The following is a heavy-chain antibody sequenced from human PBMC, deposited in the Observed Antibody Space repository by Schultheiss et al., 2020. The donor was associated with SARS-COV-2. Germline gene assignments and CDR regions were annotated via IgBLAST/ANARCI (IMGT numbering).Heavy chain of an antibody. J-gene: IGHJ4*02. D-gene: IGHD4-17*01. CDR2: INHSGST. CDR1: GGSFSGYY. CDR3: ARKGDSGDYHFDY. V-gene: IGHV4-34*10. Sequence: SETLSLTCAVYGGSFSGYYWSWIRQPPGKGLEWIGEINHSGSTNYNPSLKSRVTMSVDTSKNQFYLRLSSVTAADTAVYYCARKGDSGDYHFDYWGQGTLVTVSS.